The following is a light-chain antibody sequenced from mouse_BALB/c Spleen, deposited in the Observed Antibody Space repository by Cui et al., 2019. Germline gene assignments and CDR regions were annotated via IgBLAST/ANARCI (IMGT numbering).Light chain of an antibody. CDR2: DTS. Sequence: HIVLTQSPAIMSASPGEKVAMTCSASSSVSYMHWYQKKAGTSPKRWIYDTSKLASGVPARCSGSGSGTSYSLTISSMEAEDAATYYCQQWSSNPPTFGGGTKLEIK. V-gene: IGKV4-59*01. CDR1: SSVSY. J-gene: IGKJ2*01. CDR3: QQWSSNPPT.